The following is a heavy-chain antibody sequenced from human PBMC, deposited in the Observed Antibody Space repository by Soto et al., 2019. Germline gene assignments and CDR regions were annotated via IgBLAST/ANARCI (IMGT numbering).Heavy chain of an antibody. CDR2: IYTSGST. Sequence: SETLSLTCTVSGGSISSYYWSWIRQPAGKGLEWIGRIYTSGSTNYNPSLKSRVTMSVDASKNQFSLKLSSVTAADTAVYYCARVGKLELQGGAFDIWGQGTMVTVSS. CDR3: ARVGKLELQGGAFDI. CDR1: GGSISSYY. J-gene: IGHJ3*02. D-gene: IGHD1-7*01. V-gene: IGHV4-4*07.